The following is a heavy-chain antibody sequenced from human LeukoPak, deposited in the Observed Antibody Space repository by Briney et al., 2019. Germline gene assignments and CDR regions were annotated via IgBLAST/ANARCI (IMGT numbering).Heavy chain of an antibody. CDR2: IYPGDSDT. D-gene: IGHD3-22*01. Sequence: GESLKISCKGPGYSFTSYWIGWVRQMPGKGLEWMGIIYPGDSDTRYSPSFQGQVTISADKSIGTAYLQWSSLKASDTAMYYCARLTGYYDSSGYYPDYWGQGTLVTVSS. CDR3: ARLTGYYDSSGYYPDY. V-gene: IGHV5-51*01. CDR1: GYSFTSYW. J-gene: IGHJ4*02.